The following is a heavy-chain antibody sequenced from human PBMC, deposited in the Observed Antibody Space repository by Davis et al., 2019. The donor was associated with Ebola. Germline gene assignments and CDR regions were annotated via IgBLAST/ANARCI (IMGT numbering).Heavy chain of an antibody. CDR2: ITSNSEGI. D-gene: IGHD3-16*01. CDR1: GFILEDYA. V-gene: IGHV3-9*01. J-gene: IGHJ4*02. Sequence: PGGSLRLSCAASGFILEDYAIHWVRQPPGKGLEWVAGITSNSEGIGYGDSVKGRFSITRDSAKNSVYLQMNSLTTEDTALYYCAKDGRRYYDYFDLWGQGTLVTVSS. CDR3: AKDGRRYYDYFDL.